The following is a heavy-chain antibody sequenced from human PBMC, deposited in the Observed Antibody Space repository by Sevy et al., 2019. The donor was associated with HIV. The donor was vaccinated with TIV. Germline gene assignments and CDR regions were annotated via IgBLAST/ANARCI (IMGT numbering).Heavy chain of an antibody. D-gene: IGHD3-16*01. V-gene: IGHV1-69*13. Sequence: AGASVKVSCKASGGTFGTYTISWLRQAPGQGLEWMGGIIPMFGTSNYAQKLQGRVTISADASTNTAYMELSSLRSEDSAVYYCARDRDITFGGGDAFDIWGQGTMVTVSS. CDR2: IIPMFGTS. CDR3: ARDRDITFGGGDAFDI. J-gene: IGHJ3*02. CDR1: GGTFGTYT.